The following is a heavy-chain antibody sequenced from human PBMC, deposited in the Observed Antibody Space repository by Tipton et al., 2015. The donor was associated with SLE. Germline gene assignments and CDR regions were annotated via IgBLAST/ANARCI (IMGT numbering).Heavy chain of an antibody. J-gene: IGHJ4*02. CDR3: ARKLKAYYFDY. Sequence: TLSLTCTVSGGSISSHYWSWIRQPPGKGLEWIGYIYYSGSTYYNPSLKSRVTISVDTSKNQFSLKLSSVTAADTAVYYCARKLKAYYFDYWGQGTLVTVSS. CDR2: IYYSGST. V-gene: IGHV4-59*04. CDR1: GGSISSHY.